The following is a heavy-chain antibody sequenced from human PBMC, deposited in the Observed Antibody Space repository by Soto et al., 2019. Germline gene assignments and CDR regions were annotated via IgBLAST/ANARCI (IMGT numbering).Heavy chain of an antibody. D-gene: IGHD6-6*01. Sequence: QVQLVQSGAEVKKPGSSVKVSCKASGGTFSSYAISWVRQAPGQGLEWMGGIIPILGTANYAQKFQGRVTITADESSSTAYMDLSSLRSEDTAVYYCARDWKYSSSSQVYLGQGTLVTVSS. CDR1: GGTFSSYA. J-gene: IGHJ4*02. V-gene: IGHV1-69*12. CDR3: ARDWKYSSSSQVY. CDR2: IIPILGTA.